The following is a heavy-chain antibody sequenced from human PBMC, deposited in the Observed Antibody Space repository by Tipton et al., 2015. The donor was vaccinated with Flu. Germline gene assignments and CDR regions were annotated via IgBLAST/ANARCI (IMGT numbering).Heavy chain of an antibody. J-gene: IGHJ6*02. V-gene: IGHV1-46*01. CDR1: GYTFTNYY. Sequence: QVQLVQSGAEVRKPGASVKISCKASGYTFTNYYIHWVRQAPGQGLEWMGIINPSGGSTSYAQKFQGRVTMTRGTSTSTVYMELSSLRSEDTAVYYCARDRWVTDNYYYYGMDVWGQGTTVTVSS. CDR3: ARDRWVTDNYYYYGMDV. D-gene: IGHD2-21*02. CDR2: INPSGGST.